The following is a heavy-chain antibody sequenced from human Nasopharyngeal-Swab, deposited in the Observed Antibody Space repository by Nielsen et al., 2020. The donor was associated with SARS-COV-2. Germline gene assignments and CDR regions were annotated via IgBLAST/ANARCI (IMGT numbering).Heavy chain of an antibody. CDR2: IIHSGGT. Sequence: SETLSLTCAVSGGSISSNTWWGWVRETPGMGLEWIGEIIHSGGTNYNPALKSRVTISVDKSKNQLSLEVTFVTAADTAVYYCSRHYYYYMDIWGKGTTVTVSS. CDR3: SRHYYYYMDI. V-gene: IGHV4-4*02. J-gene: IGHJ6*03. CDR1: GGSISSNTW.